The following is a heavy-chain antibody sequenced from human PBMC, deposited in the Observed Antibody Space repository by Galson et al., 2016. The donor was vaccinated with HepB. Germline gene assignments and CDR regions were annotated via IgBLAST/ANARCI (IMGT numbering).Heavy chain of an antibody. CDR1: GVSIITNNW. Sequence: SETLSLTCAVSGVSIITNNWWHWVRQSPGKGLEWIGEVWHSGITNYNPSLQSRVAISVDTSKNQFSLSLKSMTAADTAVYSCAKIRLLCLGPTCYGVGLDSWGQGTQVTVSS. D-gene: IGHD4-17*01. CDR3: AKIRLLCLGPTCYGVGLDS. J-gene: IGHJ4*02. CDR2: VWHSGIT. V-gene: IGHV4-4*02.